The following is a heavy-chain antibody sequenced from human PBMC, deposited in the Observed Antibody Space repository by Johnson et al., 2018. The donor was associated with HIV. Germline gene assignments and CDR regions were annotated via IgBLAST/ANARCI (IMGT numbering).Heavy chain of an antibody. CDR3: AREYTYGPDAFDI. V-gene: IGHV3-23*04. D-gene: IGHD3-10*01. CDR1: GFTFSDYY. J-gene: IGHJ3*02. CDR2: ISGSGGST. Sequence: VQLVESGGGLVKPGGSLRLSCAASGFTFSDYYMSWIRQAPGKGLEWVSAISGSGGSTYYADSVKGRFTISRDNSKNTLYLQMNSLRAEDTAVYYCAREYTYGPDAFDIWGQGTRVTVSS.